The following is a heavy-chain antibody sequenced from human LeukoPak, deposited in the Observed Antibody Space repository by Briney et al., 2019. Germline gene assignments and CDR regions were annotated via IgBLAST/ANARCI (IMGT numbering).Heavy chain of an antibody. J-gene: IGHJ2*01. Sequence: SETLSLTCAVYGGSFSGYYWSWIRQPPGKGLEWIGEINHSGSTNYNPSLKSRVTISVDTSKNQFSLKLSSVTAADTAVYYCARGRGTPYWYFDLWGRGTLATVSS. CDR2: INHSGST. V-gene: IGHV4-34*01. D-gene: IGHD1-1*01. CDR1: GGSFSGYY. CDR3: ARGRGTPYWYFDL.